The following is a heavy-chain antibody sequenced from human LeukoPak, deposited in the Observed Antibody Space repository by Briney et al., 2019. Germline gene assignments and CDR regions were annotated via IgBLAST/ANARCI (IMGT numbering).Heavy chain of an antibody. D-gene: IGHD5-12*01. J-gene: IGHJ4*02. V-gene: IGHV3-30*18. CDR1: GFTFSSYG. CDR3: AKVGPSSGYAADY. Sequence: GGSLRLSCAASGFTFSSYGMHWVRQAPGKGLEWVAVISYDGNNKCYADSVKGRFTISRDNSKNTLYLQMNSLRPEDTAVYYCAKVGPSSGYAADYWGQGILVTVSS. CDR2: ISYDGNNK.